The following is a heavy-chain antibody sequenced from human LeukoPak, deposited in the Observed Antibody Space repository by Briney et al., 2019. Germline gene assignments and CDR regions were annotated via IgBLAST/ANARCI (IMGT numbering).Heavy chain of an antibody. J-gene: IGHJ4*02. CDR1: GFTFSTYA. D-gene: IGHD2/OR15-2a*01. V-gene: IGHV3-23*01. Sequence: GGSLRLSCAASGFTFSTYAMCWVRQAPGKGLEWVSAISDSSGSTYCADSVKGRFTISRDNSKNTLYLQMSSLRTEDAAVYYCAKDRKVYEVWGQGTLVTVSS. CDR3: AKDRKVYEV. CDR2: ISDSSGST.